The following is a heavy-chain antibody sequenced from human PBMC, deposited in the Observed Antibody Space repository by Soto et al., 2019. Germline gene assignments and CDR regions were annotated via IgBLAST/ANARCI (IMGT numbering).Heavy chain of an antibody. D-gene: IGHD3-3*01. CDR3: AKDRAIFGVVPYDY. CDR2: IRSKAYGGTT. V-gene: IGHV3-49*04. Sequence: PGGSLRLSCTASGFTFGDYAMSWVRQAPGKGLEWVGFIRSKAYGGTTEYAASVKGRFTISRDDSKSIAYLQMNSLKTEDTAVYYCAKDRAIFGVVPYDYWGQGTLVTVSS. J-gene: IGHJ4*02. CDR1: GFTFGDYA.